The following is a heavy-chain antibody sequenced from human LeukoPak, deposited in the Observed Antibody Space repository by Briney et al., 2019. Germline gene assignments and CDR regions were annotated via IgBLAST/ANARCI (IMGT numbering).Heavy chain of an antibody. Sequence: SETLSLTCAVYGGSFSGYYWSWIRQPTGKGLEWIGEINHSGSTNYNPSLKSRVTISVDTSKNQFSLKLSSATAADTAVYYCARRPRYCSGGSCLSLFDYWGQGTLVTVSS. CDR1: GGSFSGYY. CDR3: ARRPRYCSGGSCLSLFDY. J-gene: IGHJ4*02. V-gene: IGHV4-34*01. CDR2: INHSGST. D-gene: IGHD2-15*01.